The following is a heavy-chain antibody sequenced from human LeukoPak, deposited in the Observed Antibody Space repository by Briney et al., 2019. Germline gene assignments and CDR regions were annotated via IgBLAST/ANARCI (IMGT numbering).Heavy chain of an antibody. CDR1: GDSISTYN. CDR3: ARMGGYSGYATH. Sequence: SETLSLTCTVSGDSISTYNGSWIRQPPGGGGEWIGYIHYSGTTNYTPSLKNRVTISLDTSKNQFSLNLRSVTAADTAVYFCARMGGYSGYATHWGQGTLVTVSS. V-gene: IGHV4-59*08. D-gene: IGHD5-12*01. J-gene: IGHJ4*02. CDR2: IHYSGTT.